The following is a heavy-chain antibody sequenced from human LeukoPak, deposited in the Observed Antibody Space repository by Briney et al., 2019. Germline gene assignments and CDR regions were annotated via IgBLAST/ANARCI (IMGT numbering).Heavy chain of an antibody. CDR2: IYYSGST. Sequence: SETLSLTCTVSGGSIRSSSYYWGWIRQPPGKGLEWIGSIYYSGSTYYNASLKSRGTISVDTSKNQFSLKLNSVTAADTAVYFCARQVVAVAGTGYFDYWGQGTLVTVPS. CDR3: ARQVVAVAGTGYFDY. D-gene: IGHD6-19*01. V-gene: IGHV4-39*01. CDR1: GGSIRSSSYY. J-gene: IGHJ4*02.